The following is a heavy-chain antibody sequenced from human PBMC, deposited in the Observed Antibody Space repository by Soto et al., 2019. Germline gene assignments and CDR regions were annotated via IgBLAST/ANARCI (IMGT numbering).Heavy chain of an antibody. Sequence: EVQLLESGGGLVQPGGSLRLSCAASGFTFSSYAMSWVRQAPGEGLEWVSGISDSGGSTYYADSVKGRFTISRDNSRNSLYLQMNSLRAEDTAIYYCAKRGIVVVTSNQIFGSWGQGTLVTVSS. V-gene: IGHV3-23*01. CDR3: AKRGIVVVTSNQIFGS. CDR2: ISDSGGST. CDR1: GFTFSSYA. D-gene: IGHD3-22*01. J-gene: IGHJ4*02.